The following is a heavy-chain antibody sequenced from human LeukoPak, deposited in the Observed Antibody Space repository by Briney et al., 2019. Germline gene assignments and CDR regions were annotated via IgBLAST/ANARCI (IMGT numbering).Heavy chain of an antibody. CDR1: GGSISSYY. D-gene: IGHD2/OR15-2a*01. V-gene: IGHV4-59*08. Sequence: SETLSLTRTVSGGSISSYYWSWIRQPPGKGLEWIAYISDIGSINYNPSLKSRVTISLDTSKNQFSLKLSPVTAADTAVYYCAGHHPRNTVDFWGQGTLVTVSS. J-gene: IGHJ4*02. CDR2: ISDIGSI. CDR3: AGHHPRNTVDF.